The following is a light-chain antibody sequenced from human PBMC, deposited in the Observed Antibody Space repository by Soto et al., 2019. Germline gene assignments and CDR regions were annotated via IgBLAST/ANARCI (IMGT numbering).Light chain of an antibody. J-gene: IGLJ1*01. CDR2: DVS. CDR3: SSYTSSSTYNYV. CDR1: GSDVGGYNY. V-gene: IGLV2-14*01. Sequence: QSVLTQPASVSGSPGQSITISCTGTGSDVGGYNYVSWYQQHPGKAPKLMIYDVSNRPSGVSNRFSGSKSGNTASLTISGLQAEDEADYYCSSYTSSSTYNYVFGTGTKVTVL.